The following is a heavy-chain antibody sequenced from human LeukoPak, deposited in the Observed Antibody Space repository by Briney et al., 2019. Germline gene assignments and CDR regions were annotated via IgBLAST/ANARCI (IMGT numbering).Heavy chain of an antibody. Sequence: SETLSLTCTLSGGSISSYYWSWIRQPPGKGLEWIGYIYTSGSTNYNPSLKSRVTISVDTSKNQFSLKLSSVTAADTAVYYCARSIAAAGLGFDYWGQGTLVTVSS. CDR3: ARSIAAAGLGFDY. J-gene: IGHJ4*02. CDR1: GGSISSYY. V-gene: IGHV4-4*09. CDR2: IYTSGST. D-gene: IGHD6-13*01.